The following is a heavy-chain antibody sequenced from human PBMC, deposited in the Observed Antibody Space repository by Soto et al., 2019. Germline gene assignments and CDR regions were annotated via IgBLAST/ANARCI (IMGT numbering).Heavy chain of an antibody. J-gene: IGHJ4*02. CDR1: GGSFSGSY. CDR2: INHSGST. CDR3: ASGGWFGEYGHYFDY. V-gene: IGHV4-34*01. Sequence: TSGTLSLTCAVYGGSFSGSYWSWIRQPPGKGLEWVGEINHSGSTNYNPSLKSRVTISLDTSRNQFSLKLSSVTAADTAVYYCASGGWFGEYGHYFDYWGQGNMVTVSS. D-gene: IGHD3-10*01.